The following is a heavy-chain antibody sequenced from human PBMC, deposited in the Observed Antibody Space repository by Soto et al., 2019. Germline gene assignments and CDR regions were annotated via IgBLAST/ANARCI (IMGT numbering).Heavy chain of an antibody. V-gene: IGHV3-7*01. Sequence: ELQLVESGGGLVQPGGSLRLSCEASRFTFNDYWMSWVRQAPGKGLEWVATIKQDGSERYSADSVKGRFTISRDNAKNSLYLQMSSLRPDDTAVYYCARATSDPRHYYFGMDVWGQGTTVTVSS. CDR1: RFTFNDYW. CDR2: IKQDGSER. J-gene: IGHJ6*02. CDR3: ARATSDPRHYYFGMDV.